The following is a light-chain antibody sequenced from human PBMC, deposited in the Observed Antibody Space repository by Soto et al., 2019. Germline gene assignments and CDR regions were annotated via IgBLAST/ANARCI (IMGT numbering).Light chain of an antibody. CDR1: QSVSRN. CDR3: KQYGDGTPET. Sequence: IVSTLCPATLFEYPAERATLSCRASQSVSRNLAWYQQKPGQPPRLLIYDASTRATGVPARFGGSGSGTEFTLTISGLQSEDFAVYYCKQYGDGTPETFGQGTKVDIK. CDR2: DAS. V-gene: IGKV3-15*01. J-gene: IGKJ2*01.